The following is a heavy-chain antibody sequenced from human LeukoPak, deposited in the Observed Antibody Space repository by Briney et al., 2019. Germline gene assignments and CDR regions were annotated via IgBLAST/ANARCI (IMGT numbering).Heavy chain of an antibody. CDR3: ARGAYHYGSGSYYFDY. CDR2: IYYSGST. V-gene: IGHV4-59*12. J-gene: IGHJ4*02. CDR1: GGSFSGYY. D-gene: IGHD3-10*01. Sequence: SETLSLTCAVYGGSFSGYYWSWIRQPPGKGLEWIGYIYYSGSTNYNPSLKSRVTISVDTSKNQFSLKLSSVTAADTAMYYCARGAYHYGSGSYYFDYWGQGTLVTVSS.